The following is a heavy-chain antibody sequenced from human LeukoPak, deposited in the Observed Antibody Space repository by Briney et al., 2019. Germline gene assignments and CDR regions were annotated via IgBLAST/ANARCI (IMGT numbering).Heavy chain of an antibody. V-gene: IGHV3-23*01. CDR2: ISGNGGSA. CDR3: AKDVLIVVVPGARFDY. CDR1: GFTFSRYA. D-gene: IGHD2-2*01. Sequence: GSLRLSCAASGFTFSRYAMSWVRQAPGKGLEWVSAISGNGGSAYYADSVKGRFTISRDNSKNTLYLQVNSLRAEDTAVYYCAKDVLIVVVPGARFDYWGQGTLVTVSS. J-gene: IGHJ4*02.